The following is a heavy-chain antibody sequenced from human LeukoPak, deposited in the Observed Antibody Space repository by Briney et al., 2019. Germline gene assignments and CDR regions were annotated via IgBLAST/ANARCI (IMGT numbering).Heavy chain of an antibody. Sequence: GASVTVSFTASGGTFIIYAISWVRQAPGQGLEWMGGIIPIFGTANYAQKFQGRVTITADESTSTAYMELSSLRSEDTAVYYCARDGYSSSSFTPFDYWGQGTLVTVSS. CDR1: GGTFIIYA. D-gene: IGHD6-6*01. CDR2: IIPIFGTA. V-gene: IGHV1-69*13. CDR3: ARDGYSSSSFTPFDY. J-gene: IGHJ4*02.